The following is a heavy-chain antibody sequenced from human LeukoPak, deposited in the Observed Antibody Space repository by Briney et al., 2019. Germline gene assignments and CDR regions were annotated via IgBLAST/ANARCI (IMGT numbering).Heavy chain of an antibody. CDR3: ARGGASGYCSGGSCYDGDY. D-gene: IGHD2-15*01. CDR1: GYTFTSYG. CDR2: ISAYNGNT. J-gene: IGHJ4*02. Sequence: RASVKVSCKASGYTFTSYGISWVRQAPGQGLEWMGWISAYNGNTNYAQKPQGRVTMTTDTSTSTAYMELRSLRSDDTAVYYCARGGASGYCSGGSCYDGDYWGQGTLVTVSS. V-gene: IGHV1-18*01.